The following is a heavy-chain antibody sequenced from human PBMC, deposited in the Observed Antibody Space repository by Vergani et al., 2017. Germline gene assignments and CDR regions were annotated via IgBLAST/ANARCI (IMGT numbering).Heavy chain of an antibody. Sequence: EVQLVESGGGLVQPGGSLRLSCAASGFTFSSYWMSWVRQAPGKGLEWVANIKQDGSEKYYVDSVKGRFTISRDNAKNSLYLQMNSLRAEDTAVYYCAGVGGSAAIGWFDPWGQGTLVTVSS. V-gene: IGHV3-7*01. CDR3: AGVGGSAAIGWFDP. CDR2: IKQDGSEK. D-gene: IGHD2-2*01. J-gene: IGHJ5*02. CDR1: GFTFSSYW.